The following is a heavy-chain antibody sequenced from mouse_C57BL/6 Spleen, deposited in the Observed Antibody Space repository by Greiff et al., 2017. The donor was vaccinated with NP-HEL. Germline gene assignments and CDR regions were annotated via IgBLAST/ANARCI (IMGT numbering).Heavy chain of an antibody. Sequence: EVKLVESGGGLVKPGGSLKLSCAASGFTFSSYAMSWVRQTPEKRLEWVATISDGGSYTYYPDNVKGRFTISRDNAKNNLYLQMSHLKSEDTAMYYGARAEAYDRPPGAMDYWGQGTSVTVSS. D-gene: IGHD2-14*01. CDR2: ISDGGSYT. CDR3: ARAEAYDRPPGAMDY. V-gene: IGHV5-4*03. CDR1: GFTFSSYA. J-gene: IGHJ4*01.